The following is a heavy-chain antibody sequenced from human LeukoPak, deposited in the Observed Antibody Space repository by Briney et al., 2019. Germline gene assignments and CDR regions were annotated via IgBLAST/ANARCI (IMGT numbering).Heavy chain of an antibody. CDR2: ITGNNGNT. Sequence: GASVKVSCKTSGYTFSGYGISWVRQAPGQGLEWMGWITGNNGNTNYAPSLQGRVIMTKDTSTNTAYMELTSLRSEDTAVYYCARGPTVVTSRLLDYWGQGTLVTVSS. J-gene: IGHJ4*02. CDR1: GYTFSGYG. V-gene: IGHV1-18*01. CDR3: ARGPTVVTSRLLDY. D-gene: IGHD4-23*01.